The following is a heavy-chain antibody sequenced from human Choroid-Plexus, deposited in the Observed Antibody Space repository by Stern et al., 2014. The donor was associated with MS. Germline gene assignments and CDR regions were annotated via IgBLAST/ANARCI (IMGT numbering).Heavy chain of an antibody. D-gene: IGHD6-19*01. CDR3: VRVSGSSGSDF. CDR1: GFTLSDHY. J-gene: IGHJ4*02. CDR2: IRNKANSYTT. Sequence: VQLVASGGGLVQPGGSLRLSCVASGFTLSDHYMDWVRQAPGKGLEWVGRIRNKANSYTTQYAASVKGRFVISRDDSKNSLYLQMNSLKSEDTAVYYCVRVSGSSGSDFWGQGTLVSVSS. V-gene: IGHV3-72*01.